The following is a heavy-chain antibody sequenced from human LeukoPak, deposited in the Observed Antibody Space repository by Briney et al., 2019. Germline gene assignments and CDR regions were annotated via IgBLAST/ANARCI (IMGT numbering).Heavy chain of an antibody. CDR1: GYTFTSYT. J-gene: IGHJ4*02. CDR3: ARGHDFVWGSYRTSFDY. D-gene: IGHD3-16*02. V-gene: IGHV1-18*04. Sequence: GASVKVSCKASGYTFTSYTITWVRQAPGQGLEWMGWISAYNGHTNYAQKFQDRVTMTTDTSTSTAYMELRSLRSDDTAVYYCARGHDFVWGSYRTSFDYWGQGTLVTVSS. CDR2: ISAYNGHT.